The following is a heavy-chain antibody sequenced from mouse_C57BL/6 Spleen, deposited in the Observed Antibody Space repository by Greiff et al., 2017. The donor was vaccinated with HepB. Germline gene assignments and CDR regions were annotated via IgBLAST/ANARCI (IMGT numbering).Heavy chain of an antibody. CDR3: AREGIYGPGCEGAMDY. D-gene: IGHD1-1*02. Sequence: QVQLQQPGTELVKPGASVKLSCKASGYTFTSYWMHWVKQRPGQGLEWIGNINPSNGGTNYNEKFKSKATLTVDKSSSTAYMQLSSLTSEDSAVYYCAREGIYGPGCEGAMDYWGQGTSVTVSS. V-gene: IGHV1-53*01. J-gene: IGHJ4*01. CDR1: GYTFTSYW. CDR2: INPSNGGT.